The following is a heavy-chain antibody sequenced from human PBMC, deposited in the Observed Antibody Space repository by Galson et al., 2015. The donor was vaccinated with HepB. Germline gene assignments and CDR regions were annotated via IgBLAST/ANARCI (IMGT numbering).Heavy chain of an antibody. Sequence: SLRLSCAASGFTFSSYSMNWVRQAPGKGLEWVSSISSSSSYIYYADSVKGRFTVSRDNAKNSLCLQMNSLRAEDTAVYYCARVWFGEWGAFDIWGQGTMVTVSS. CDR1: GFTFSSYS. V-gene: IGHV3-21*01. J-gene: IGHJ3*02. CDR3: ARVWFGEWGAFDI. CDR2: ISSSSSYI. D-gene: IGHD3-10*01.